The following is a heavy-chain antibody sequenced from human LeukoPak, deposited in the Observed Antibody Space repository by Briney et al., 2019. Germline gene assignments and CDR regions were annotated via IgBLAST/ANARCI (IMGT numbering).Heavy chain of an antibody. Sequence: SETLSLTCTVSGGSISSYYWSWIRQPAGKGLEWIGRIYTSGSTNYNPSLKSRVTMSVDTSKNQFSLKLSSVTAADTAVYYCARGRKYWCRTYGMDVWGQGTTVTVSS. CDR3: ARGRKYWCRTYGMDV. J-gene: IGHJ6*02. CDR2: IYTSGST. V-gene: IGHV4-4*07. D-gene: IGHD2-15*01. CDR1: GGSISSYY.